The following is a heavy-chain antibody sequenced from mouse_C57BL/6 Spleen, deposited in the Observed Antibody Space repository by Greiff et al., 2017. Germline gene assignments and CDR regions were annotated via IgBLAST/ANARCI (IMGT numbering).Heavy chain of an antibody. J-gene: IGHJ2*01. Sequence: QVQLKESGPELVKPGASVKISCKASGYAFSSSWMNWVKQRPGKGLEWIGRIYPGDGDTNYNGKFKGKATLTADKSSSTAYMQLSSLTSEDSEVYFCAREGLMITTVDYWGQGTTLTVSS. CDR2: IYPGDGDT. V-gene: IGHV1-82*01. CDR1: GYAFSSSW. D-gene: IGHD2-4*01. CDR3: AREGLMITTVDY.